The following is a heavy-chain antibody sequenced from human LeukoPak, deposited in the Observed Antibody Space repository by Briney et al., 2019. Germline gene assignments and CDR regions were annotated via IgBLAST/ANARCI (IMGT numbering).Heavy chain of an antibody. CDR1: GDFTSGLY. J-gene: IGHJ4*02. CDR3: ARGPYSSSWYEFDY. D-gene: IGHD6-13*01. Sequence: SETLSLTCTVSGDFTSGLYWSWIRQPAGKGLEWIGRIYSSGSTNYNPSLKSRVTMSLDTSKNQFSLKLSSVTAADTAVYYCARGPYSSSWYEFDYWGQGTLVTVSS. V-gene: IGHV4-4*07. CDR2: IYSSGST.